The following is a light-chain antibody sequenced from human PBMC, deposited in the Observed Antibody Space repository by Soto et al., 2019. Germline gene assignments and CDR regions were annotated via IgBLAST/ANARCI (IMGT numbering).Light chain of an antibody. CDR1: SSDVGGYNY. CDR3: GTWGWGLRV. J-gene: IGLJ1*01. Sequence: QSALTQPASVSGSPGQSITISCTGTSSDVGGYNYVSWYQQHPGKAPKVMIYEVSKRPSGVSNRFSGSKSGNTASLTISGLQAEDEAEYYCGTWGWGLRVFGAGTKLTVL. CDR2: EVS. V-gene: IGLV2-14*01.